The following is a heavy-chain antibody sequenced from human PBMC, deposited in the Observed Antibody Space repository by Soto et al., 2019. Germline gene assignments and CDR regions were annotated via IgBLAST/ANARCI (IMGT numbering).Heavy chain of an antibody. V-gene: IGHV4-59*04. D-gene: IGHD3-22*01. CDR2: IYYSEST. CDR3: ARHAYYYDSSGLFDY. J-gene: IGHJ4*02. Sequence: SETLSLTCTVPGGSISSYYWSWIRQPPGKGLEWIGYIYYSESTYYNPSLKSRVTISVDTSKNQFSLKLSSVTAADTAVYYCARHAYYYDSSGLFDYWGQGTLVTVSS. CDR1: GGSISSYY.